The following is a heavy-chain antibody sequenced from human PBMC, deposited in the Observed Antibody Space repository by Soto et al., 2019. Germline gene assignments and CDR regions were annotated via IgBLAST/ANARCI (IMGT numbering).Heavy chain of an antibody. D-gene: IGHD3-16*01. Sequence: GGSLILSCTASGFTFNSHRLSWVRQAPGKGLEWVSAISPTVSDASYSDAVKGRFSISRDNAKNSLFLQMNTLTAEDTGLYYCVRASRYYDGRELFDFWGKG. V-gene: IGHV3-21*04. J-gene: IGHJ4*02. CDR3: VRASRYYDGRELFDF. CDR2: ISPTVSDA. CDR1: GFTFNSHR.